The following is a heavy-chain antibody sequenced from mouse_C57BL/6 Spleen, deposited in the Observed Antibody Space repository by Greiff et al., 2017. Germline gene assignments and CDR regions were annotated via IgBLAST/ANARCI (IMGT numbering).Heavy chain of an antibody. CDR1: GYTFTSYW. CDR3: TRREFYDYDAYFDY. CDR2: IYPRNSDT. V-gene: IGHV1-5*01. Sequence: VQLQQSGTVLARPGASVKMSCKTSGYTFTSYWMHWVKQRPGQGLEWIGAIYPRNSDTSYNQKFKGKAKLTAVTSASTAYMELSSLTNEDSAVYYCTRREFYDYDAYFDYWGQGTTLTVSS. D-gene: IGHD2-4*01. J-gene: IGHJ2*01.